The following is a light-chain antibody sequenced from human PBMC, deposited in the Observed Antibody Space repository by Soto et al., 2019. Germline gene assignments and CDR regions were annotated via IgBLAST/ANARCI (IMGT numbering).Light chain of an antibody. V-gene: IGLV2-14*01. CDR3: SSYTSSSTYVV. Sequence: QSALTQPASVSGSPGQSITISCTGTSSDFGGYNYVSWYQQYPGKAPKLMIYDVSNRPSGVSNRFSGSKSGNTASLTISGLQAEDEADYYCSSYTSSSTYVVFGGGTKLTVL. J-gene: IGLJ2*01. CDR1: SSDFGGYNY. CDR2: DVS.